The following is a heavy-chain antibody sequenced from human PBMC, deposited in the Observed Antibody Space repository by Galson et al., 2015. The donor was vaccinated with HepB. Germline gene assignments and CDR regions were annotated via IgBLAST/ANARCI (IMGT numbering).Heavy chain of an antibody. CDR2: INTYNGDT. V-gene: IGHV1-18*01. Sequence: SVKVSCKASGYTFTSYAISWVRQAPGQGLEWMGWINTYNGDTNYAQKLQGRLTMTTDTSTSTVYMELRSLRSDDTAVYYCARESTLDWYFDLWGRGTLVTVSS. CDR3: ARESTLDWYFDL. CDR1: GYTFTSYA. D-gene: IGHD4-11*01. J-gene: IGHJ2*01.